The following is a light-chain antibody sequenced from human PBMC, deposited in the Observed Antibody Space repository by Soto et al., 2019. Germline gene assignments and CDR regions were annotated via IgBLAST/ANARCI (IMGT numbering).Light chain of an antibody. CDR2: AAS. Sequence: AIPMTRSPSSLSASVGDRVTITCRASQDIRNDLGWYQQRPGKPPKVLIYAASNLQSGVPPRFSGSGSGTDFALTITSLQPEDFATYYCLQDYNRPYTFGQGTKLEF. V-gene: IGKV1-6*01. CDR3: LQDYNRPYT. CDR1: QDIRND. J-gene: IGKJ2*01.